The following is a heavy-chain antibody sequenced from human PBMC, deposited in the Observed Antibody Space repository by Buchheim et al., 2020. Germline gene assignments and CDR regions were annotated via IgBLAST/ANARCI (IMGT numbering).Heavy chain of an antibody. V-gene: IGHV4-34*02. CDR2: ITSAGHT. J-gene: IGHJ5*01. D-gene: IGHD2-15*01. CDR1: RGPITGLY. CDR3: ARAGRCGAGSCS. Sequence: QVQLQQWGAGLFKPSENLSLTCGVIRGPITGLYWAWLRQSQGKGLEWIGDITSAGHTNYNPSLKSRVNLSVEIDADQFSLEMAYVTPADTAVYFCARAGRCGAGSCSWG.